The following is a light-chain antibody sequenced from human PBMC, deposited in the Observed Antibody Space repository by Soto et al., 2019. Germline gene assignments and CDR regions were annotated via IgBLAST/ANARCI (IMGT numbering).Light chain of an antibody. CDR1: SSDVGGQNY. Sequence: QSVLTQPPSASGSPGQSVAISCTGTSSDVGGQNYVSWYQQHPGKAPKLIIYAVTERPSGVPDRFSGSKSGNTASPTVSGLQTEVEADYYCTSHAGNNNYVFGTGTKVTVL. V-gene: IGLV2-8*01. J-gene: IGLJ1*01. CDR3: TSHAGNNNYV. CDR2: AVT.